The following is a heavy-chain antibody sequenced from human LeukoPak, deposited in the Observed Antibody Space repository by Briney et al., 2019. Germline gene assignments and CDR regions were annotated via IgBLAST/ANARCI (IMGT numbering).Heavy chain of an antibody. Sequence: GGPLRLSCAASGFSFSSYSMNWVRQAPGEGLQWVSYISSLSAIYYTDSVKGRFTISRDNAQNSLHLQMNSLRDEDTAVYYCVRDCSRCYFYYWGQGTLVTVSS. CDR3: VRDCSRCYFYY. V-gene: IGHV3-48*02. J-gene: IGHJ4*02. CDR1: GFSFSSYS. CDR2: ISSLSAI. D-gene: IGHD2-2*01.